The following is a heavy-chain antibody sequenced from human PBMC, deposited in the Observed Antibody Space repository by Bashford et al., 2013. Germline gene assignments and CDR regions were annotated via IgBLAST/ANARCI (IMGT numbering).Heavy chain of an antibody. Sequence: GSLVDSPVNVSGFTFGDYAMNWSARXQGRGWSWVGFIRSKTYGGTAEYAASVKGRFSISRDDSKSIAYLQMNSLKTEDTAVYYCTRDFRFNIRDKLFDFWGQGTLVTVSS. CDR1: GFTFGDYA. CDR3: TRDFRFNIRDKLFDF. CDR2: IRSKTYGGTA. V-gene: IGHV3-49*03. J-gene: IGHJ4*02. D-gene: IGHD3-10*01.